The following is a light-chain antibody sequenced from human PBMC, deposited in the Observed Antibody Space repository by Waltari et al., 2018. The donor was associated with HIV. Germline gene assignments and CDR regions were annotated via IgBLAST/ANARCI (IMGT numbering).Light chain of an antibody. CDR3: QQRTNWPQNT. J-gene: IGKJ4*01. CDR2: DAS. V-gene: IGKV3-11*01. Sequence: EIVFTQSPAPLSLPPGERATPPCRASNSVSTYLAWYQQKLGQPPRLLIHDASNRATGIPPRFSGSGSGTDFTLTISSLEPEDFAVYYCQQRTNWPQNTFGGGTKVEIK. CDR1: NSVSTY.